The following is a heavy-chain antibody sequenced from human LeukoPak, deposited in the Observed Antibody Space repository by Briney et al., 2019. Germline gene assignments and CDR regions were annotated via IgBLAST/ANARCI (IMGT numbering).Heavy chain of an antibody. J-gene: IGHJ3*02. CDR3: ARDGRYCSGGSCYGEAFDI. V-gene: IGHV4-4*07. CDR1: GGSINSYY. Sequence: PSETLSLTCTVSGGSINSYYWSWIRQPAGKGLEWIGRMYISGNTDYNPSLESRVTFSVDTSKNQFSLRLTSLTAADTAVYFCARDGRYCSGGSCYGEAFDIWGQGTMVTVSS. CDR2: MYISGNT. D-gene: IGHD2-15*01.